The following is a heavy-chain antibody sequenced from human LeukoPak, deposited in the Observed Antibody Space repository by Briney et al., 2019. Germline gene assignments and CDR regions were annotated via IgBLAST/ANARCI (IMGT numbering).Heavy chain of an antibody. CDR2: ISISSGTI. Sequence: SGGSLGLSCAASGFTFTGHNMNWVRQAPGKGLEWVAYISISSGTIYYADSVKGRFTISRDNSKNTLYLQMNSLRAEDTAVYYCARVLLPLYGMDVWGQGTTVTVSS. J-gene: IGHJ6*02. V-gene: IGHV3-48*01. D-gene: IGHD3-22*01. CDR3: ARVLLPLYGMDV. CDR1: GFTFTGHN.